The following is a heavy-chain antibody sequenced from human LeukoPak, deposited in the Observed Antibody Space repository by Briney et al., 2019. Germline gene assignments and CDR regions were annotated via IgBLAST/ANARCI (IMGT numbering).Heavy chain of an antibody. J-gene: IGHJ4*02. Sequence: GGSLRLSCAASRFTFSSYVMSWVRQAPGKGLEWVSAISGSGSNTYYADSVKGRFTISRDNSKNTLYLQMNSLRAEDTAIYYCAKDRAWGFDYWGQGTLVTVSS. D-gene: IGHD7-27*01. V-gene: IGHV3-23*01. CDR3: AKDRAWGFDY. CDR2: ISGSGSNT. CDR1: RFTFSSYV.